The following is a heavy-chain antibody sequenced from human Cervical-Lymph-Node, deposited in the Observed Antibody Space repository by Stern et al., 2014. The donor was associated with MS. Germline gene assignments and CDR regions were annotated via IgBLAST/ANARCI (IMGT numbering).Heavy chain of an antibody. CDR2: ISNDGNEK. Sequence: VQLVESGGGVVQPGRSLRLSCAASGFTLRSYGMHWVRQAPGKGLEWVAVISNDGNEKYYTDSVKGRFTISRDNSKNTLYLQMNSLRTEDTAVYYCAKDRLFCSGGGCYAMDVWSQGTTVTVSS. CDR1: GFTLRSYG. V-gene: IGHV3-30*18. CDR3: AKDRLFCSGGGCYAMDV. D-gene: IGHD2-15*01. J-gene: IGHJ6*02.